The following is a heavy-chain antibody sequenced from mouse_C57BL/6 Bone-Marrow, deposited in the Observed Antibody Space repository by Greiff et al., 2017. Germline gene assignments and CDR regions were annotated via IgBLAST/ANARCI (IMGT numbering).Heavy chain of an antibody. J-gene: IGHJ1*03. Sequence: VQLQESGPELVKPGASVKISCKASGYTFTDYYINWVKQRPGQGLEWIGWIFPGSGSTYYNEKFKGKATLTVDKSSSTAYMLLSSLTSEDSAVYFCARPTVVERDWYFDVWGTGTTVTVSS. CDR3: ARPTVVERDWYFDV. CDR1: GYTFTDYY. CDR2: IFPGSGST. D-gene: IGHD1-1*01. V-gene: IGHV1-75*01.